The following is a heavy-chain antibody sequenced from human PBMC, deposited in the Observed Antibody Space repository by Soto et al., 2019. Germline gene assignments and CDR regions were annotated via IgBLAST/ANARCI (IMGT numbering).Heavy chain of an antibody. CDR3: AKDRGGSGAFDI. Sequence: EGQLVEFGGGLVKPGGSLRLSCAASGFSFSIYSYNWVRQAPGKGLEWLSYISPAGSSIYYADSVKGRFTISRDSARDSVYLQMNSLRAEDTAVYYCAKDRGGSGAFDIWSQGTMVTVSS. D-gene: IGHD3-10*01. CDR2: ISPAGSSI. V-gene: IGHV3-48*01. J-gene: IGHJ3*02. CDR1: GFSFSIYS.